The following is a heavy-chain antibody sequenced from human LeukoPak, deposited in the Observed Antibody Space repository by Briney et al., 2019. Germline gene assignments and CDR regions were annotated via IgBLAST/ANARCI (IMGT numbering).Heavy chain of an antibody. Sequence: PGRSLTLSRAPAALTFGSSGAHSVRHAPGKGLEWVAVISYDGSNKYYADSVKGRFTISRDNSKNTLYLQMNSSRSATTAAYHCAKTDYVVYLSSDYWGQGTLVTVSS. CDR2: ISYDGSNK. CDR3: AKTDYVVYLSSDY. V-gene: IGHV3-30*18. CDR1: ALTFGSSG. D-gene: IGHD4-17*01. J-gene: IGHJ4*02.